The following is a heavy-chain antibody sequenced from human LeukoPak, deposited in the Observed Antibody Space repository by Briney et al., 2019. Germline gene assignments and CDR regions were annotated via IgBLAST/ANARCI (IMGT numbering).Heavy chain of an antibody. J-gene: IGHJ6*02. Sequence: GASVKVSCKASGYTFTGYYMHWVRQAPGQGLGWMGWINPNSGGTNYAQKFQGRVTMTRDTSISTAYMELSRLRSDDTAVYYCARDMRAYYYYGMDVWGQGTTVTVSS. CDR2: INPNSGGT. CDR3: ARDMRAYYYYGMDV. D-gene: IGHD3-16*01. CDR1: GYTFTGYY. V-gene: IGHV1-2*02.